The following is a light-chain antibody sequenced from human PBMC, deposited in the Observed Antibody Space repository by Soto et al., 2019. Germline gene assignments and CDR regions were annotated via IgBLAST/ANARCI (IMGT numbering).Light chain of an antibody. V-gene: IGKV1-5*03. CDR2: KAS. J-gene: IGKJ5*01. Sequence: DIQMTQSPSTLSASVGDRVTITCRASQSISSLLAWYQQKPGKAPKLLIYKASSLESGVPSRFSGSASGTDFTLTISRLEPEDFAVYYCQQHNNWITFGHGTRLEIK. CDR1: QSISSL. CDR3: QQHNNWIT.